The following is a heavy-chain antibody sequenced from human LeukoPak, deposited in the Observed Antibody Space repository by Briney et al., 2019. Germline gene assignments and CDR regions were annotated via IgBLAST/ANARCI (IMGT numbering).Heavy chain of an antibody. CDR2: IWYDGSKK. CDR1: GCTFRNYG. CDR3: AKGGLAAAGIDY. D-gene: IGHD6-13*01. Sequence: GRSLRLSCAASGCTFRNYGMHWVRQAPDKGLEWVAIIWYDGSKKYYADSVRGRFTISRDNSKNTVSLHMNNLSPEDTAVYYCAKGGLAAAGIDYWGQGTLVTVSS. J-gene: IGHJ4*02. V-gene: IGHV3-33*06.